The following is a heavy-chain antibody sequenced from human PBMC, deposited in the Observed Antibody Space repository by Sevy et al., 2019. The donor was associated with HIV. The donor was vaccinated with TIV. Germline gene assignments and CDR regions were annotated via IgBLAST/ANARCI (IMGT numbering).Heavy chain of an antibody. V-gene: IGHV3-7*01. J-gene: IGHJ6*02. CDR3: AKSYFGSGTSYGMDL. CDR2: IRQDGSEK. CDR1: GFTFRNFW. Sequence: GGPLRLSCAVSGFTFRNFWMSWVRQAPGKGLEWVANIRQDGSEKYYVDSVRGRFTISRDNAKNSLFLQLNSLRADDTAIYYCAKSYFGSGTSYGMDLWGRGTTVTVSS. D-gene: IGHD3-10*01.